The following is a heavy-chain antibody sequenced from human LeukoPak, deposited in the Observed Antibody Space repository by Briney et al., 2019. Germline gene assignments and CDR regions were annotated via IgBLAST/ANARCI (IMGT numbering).Heavy chain of an antibody. CDR2: TYYRSTWYN. Sequence: SQTLSLTCAISGDSVSSNSVTWNWIRQSPSRGLEWLGRTYYRSTWYNDYAVSVRGPITVNPDTSKSQFSLHLNSVTPEDTAVYYCARRLTQYDCFDPWGQGILVTVSS. V-gene: IGHV6-1*01. J-gene: IGHJ5*02. CDR1: GDSVSSNSVT. D-gene: IGHD2-2*01. CDR3: ARRLTQYDCFDP.